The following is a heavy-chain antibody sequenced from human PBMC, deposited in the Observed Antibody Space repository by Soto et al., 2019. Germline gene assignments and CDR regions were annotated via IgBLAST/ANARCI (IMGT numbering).Heavy chain of an antibody. D-gene: IGHD6-19*01. CDR3: ARHKSGWQPFDD. V-gene: IGHV4-39*01. CDR1: GGSINSNSYY. CDR2: IYYNGNT. J-gene: IGHJ4*02. Sequence: PSETLSLTCTVSGGSINSNSYYWVWIRQPPGKGLEWIANIYYNGNTYYNPSLKSRVTISVDTSKNQFSLKMSSVTAADTAIYYCARHKSGWQPFDDWGQGTLVTVSS.